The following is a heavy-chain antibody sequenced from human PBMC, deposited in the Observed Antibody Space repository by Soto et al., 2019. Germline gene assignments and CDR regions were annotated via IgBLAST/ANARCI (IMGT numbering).Heavy chain of an antibody. CDR1: GFTVSSNY. CDR2: IYSGGST. CDR3: ARDRSAAGTGGFDY. Sequence: PGGSLRLSCAASGFTVSSNYMSWVRQAPGKGLEWVSVIYSGGSTYYADSVKGRFTISRDNSKNTLYLQMNSLRAEDTAVYYCARDRSAAGTGGFDYWGQGTLVTVSS. V-gene: IGHV3-53*01. J-gene: IGHJ4*02. D-gene: IGHD6-13*01.